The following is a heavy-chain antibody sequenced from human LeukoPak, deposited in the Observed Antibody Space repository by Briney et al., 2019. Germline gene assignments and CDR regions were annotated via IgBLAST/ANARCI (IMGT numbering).Heavy chain of an antibody. J-gene: IGHJ4*02. CDR2: ISSSSSYI. CDR3: ARGATTVTTLDY. CDR1: GFTFSSYS. V-gene: IGHV3-21*04. D-gene: IGHD4-11*01. Sequence: GGSLRLSCAASGFTFSSYSMNWVRQAPGKGLEWVSSISSSSSYIYYADSVKGRFTISRDNAKNSLYLQMNSLRAEDTAVYYCARGATTVTTLDYWGQGTLVTVSS.